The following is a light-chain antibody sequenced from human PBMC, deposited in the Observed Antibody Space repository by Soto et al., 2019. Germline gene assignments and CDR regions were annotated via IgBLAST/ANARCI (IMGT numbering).Light chain of an antibody. V-gene: IGLV2-14*01. CDR1: RSDVGGSNY. Sequence: QSALTQPASVSGSPGQSITISCTGTRSDVGGSNYVSWYQQFPGKAPKLIIFEVSNQPSGISTRFSGSKSGNTASLIISGLQPEDEADYYCNSYSSSSTPYVFGTGTKLTVL. CDR2: EVS. CDR3: NSYSSSSTPYV. J-gene: IGLJ1*01.